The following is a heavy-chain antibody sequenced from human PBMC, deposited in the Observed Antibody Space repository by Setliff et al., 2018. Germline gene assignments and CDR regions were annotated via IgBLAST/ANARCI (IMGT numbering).Heavy chain of an antibody. D-gene: IGHD6-6*01. V-gene: IGHV4-38-2*02. J-gene: IGHJ6*03. CDR1: SYSISRGYY. Sequence: SETLSLTCDVSSYSISRGYYWGWIRQAPGKGLEFIGSIYHGGNIVYNPSLESRVTISVDRSKNQFSLKLSSVIAADTAVYYCARDLYSSSSGGFYYYYYYMDVWGKGTTVTVSS. CDR2: IYHGGNI. CDR3: ARDLYSSSSGGFYYYYYYMDV.